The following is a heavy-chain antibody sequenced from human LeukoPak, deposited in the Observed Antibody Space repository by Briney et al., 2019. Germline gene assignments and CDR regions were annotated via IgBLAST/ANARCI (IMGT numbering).Heavy chain of an antibody. Sequence: AGSLRLSCAASGFTVSSNYMAWVRQAPGKGLEWVSILYSAGSRYYADSVRGRFTISRDDSKNTLYLQMNSLRADDTAVYYCASGGLGARKYYSDPFHYWGQGTLVTVSS. CDR3: ASGGLGARKYYSDPFHY. D-gene: IGHD3-10*01. CDR2: LYSAGSR. CDR1: GFTVSSNY. V-gene: IGHV3-66*01. J-gene: IGHJ4*02.